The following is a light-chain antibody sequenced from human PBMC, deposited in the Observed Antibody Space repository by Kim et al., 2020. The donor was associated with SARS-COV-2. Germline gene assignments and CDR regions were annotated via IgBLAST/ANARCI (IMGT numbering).Light chain of an antibody. CDR1: QAITYY. CDR2: DAS. J-gene: IGKJ2*01. CDR3: KQYDNLPYS. Sequence: DIQMTQSPSSLSASVGDRVTITCQASQAITYYVNWYQQKPGKAPKILIYDASNLETGVPSRFSGSGSGTDFTFTITSLQSEDIGTYYCKQYDNLPYSFGQGTKLEIK. V-gene: IGKV1-33*01.